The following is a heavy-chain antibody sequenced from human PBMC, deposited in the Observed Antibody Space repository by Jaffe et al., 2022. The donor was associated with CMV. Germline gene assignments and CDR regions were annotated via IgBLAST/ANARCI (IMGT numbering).Heavy chain of an antibody. CDR2: IKRKSDGGTT. V-gene: IGHV3-15*01. CDR1: GFAFSNAW. Sequence: EVQLVESGGGLVKPGGSLRLSCAASGFAFSNAWMSWVRQAPGKGLEWVGRIKRKSDGGTTDYAPPVEGRFTISRDDSQNTLYLQMISLKTDDTAVYYCTTYRLHYNERSGCDYWGQGTLVTVSS. CDR3: TTYRLHYNERSGCDY. D-gene: IGHD3-22*01. J-gene: IGHJ4*02.